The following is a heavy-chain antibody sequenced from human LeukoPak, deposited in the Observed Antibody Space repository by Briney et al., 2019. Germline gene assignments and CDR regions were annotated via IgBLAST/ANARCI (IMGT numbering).Heavy chain of an antibody. CDR3: AKVRVFVVVVAACDY. J-gene: IGHJ4*02. Sequence: GGSLRLSCAASGFTFSSYAMSWVRQAPGKGLEWVSAISGSGGSTYYADSVKGRFTISRDNSKNTLYLQMNSLRAEDTAVYYCAKVRVFVVVVAACDYWGQGTLVTVSS. CDR2: ISGSGGST. D-gene: IGHD2-15*01. CDR1: GFTFSSYA. V-gene: IGHV3-23*01.